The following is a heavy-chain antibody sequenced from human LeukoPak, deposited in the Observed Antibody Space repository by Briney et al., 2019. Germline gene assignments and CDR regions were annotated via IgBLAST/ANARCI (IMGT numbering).Heavy chain of an antibody. D-gene: IGHD5-18*01. J-gene: IGHJ6*03. Sequence: SETLSLTCAVYGGSFSCYYWSWIRQPPGKGREWMGELNHSGSTNYILSLKSRVTISGDTSKNQFSLKLSSVTAADTAVYFCARVGYSYVINDWSRTGLGAYPTKYYYHMDVWGKGTTVTVSS. CDR1: GGSFSCYY. CDR3: ARVGYSYVINDWSRTGLGAYPTKYYYHMDV. V-gene: IGHV4-34*01. CDR2: LNHSGST.